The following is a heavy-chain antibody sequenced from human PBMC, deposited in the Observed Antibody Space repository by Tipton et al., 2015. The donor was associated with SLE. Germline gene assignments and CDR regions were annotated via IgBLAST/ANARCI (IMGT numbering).Heavy chain of an antibody. CDR2: VYYSGST. V-gene: IGHV4-39*01. D-gene: IGHD3-3*01. CDR1: GGSIRISAHY. J-gene: IGHJ3*02. CDR3: ARLQRTSINGPEYDFWSGDYRGAFDI. Sequence: TLSLTCTVSGGSIRISAHYWGWIRQPPGKGLEWIGTVYYSGSTYYNPSLKSRVTISVDTSKNQLSLNMTSVTAADTAVYYCARLQRTSINGPEYDFWSGDYRGAFDIWGQGTMVSVSS.